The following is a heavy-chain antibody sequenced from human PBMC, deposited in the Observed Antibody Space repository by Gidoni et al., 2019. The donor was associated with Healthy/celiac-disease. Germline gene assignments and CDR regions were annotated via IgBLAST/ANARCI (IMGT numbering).Heavy chain of an antibody. CDR3: ARVDVDTAMVHGWYFDY. J-gene: IGHJ4*02. V-gene: IGHV1-18*01. CDR2: ISAYNGNT. D-gene: IGHD5-18*01. CDR1: GYTFTSSG. Sequence: QVQLVQSGAEVKKPGASVKVSCKASGYTFTSSGISWVRQAPGQGLEWMGWISAYNGNTNYAQKLQGRVTMTTDTSTSTAYMELRSLRSDDTAVYYCARVDVDTAMVHGWYFDYWGQGTLVTVSS.